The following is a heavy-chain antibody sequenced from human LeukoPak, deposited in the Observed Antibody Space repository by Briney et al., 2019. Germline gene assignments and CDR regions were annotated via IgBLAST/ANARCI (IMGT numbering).Heavy chain of an antibody. Sequence: GGSLRLSCAASGFTFSSYWMHWVRQVPGKGLVCVSRITSDGSSTSYADSVRGRFTISRDNAKNTVYLKLNSLRAEDTAVYYCARDLTGSVFDFWGQGTLVTVSS. J-gene: IGHJ4*02. CDR1: GFTFSSYW. CDR3: ARDLTGSVFDF. CDR2: ITSDGSST. D-gene: IGHD4/OR15-4a*01. V-gene: IGHV3-74*01.